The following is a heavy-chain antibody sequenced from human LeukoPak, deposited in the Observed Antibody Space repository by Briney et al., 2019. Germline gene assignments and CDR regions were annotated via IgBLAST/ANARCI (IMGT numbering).Heavy chain of an antibody. D-gene: IGHD2-2*02. CDR2: IKQDGSEK. V-gene: IGHV3-7*01. Sequence: GGSLRLSFAASGFTFSSYWMSWVRQAPGKGLEWVANIKQDGSEKYYVDSVKGRFTISRDNAKNSLYLQMNSLRAEDTAVYYCARYCSSTSCYRPPWGQGALVTVSS. CDR3: ARYCSSTSCYRPP. CDR1: GFTFSSYW. J-gene: IGHJ5*02.